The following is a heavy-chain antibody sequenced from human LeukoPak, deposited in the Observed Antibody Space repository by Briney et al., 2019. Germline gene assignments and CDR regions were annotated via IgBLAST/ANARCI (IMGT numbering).Heavy chain of an antibody. CDR3: ARHSGYCTNGVCYAGWFDP. J-gene: IGHJ5*02. CDR1: GGSIRSYY. V-gene: IGHV4-59*08. CDR2: IFYSGST. Sequence: SETLSLTCTVSGGSIRSYYWSWIRQPPGKGLEWIGYIFYSGSTNYIPSLKSRVTISLYTSKNQFSLKLSSVTAADTAVYFCARHSGYCTNGVCYAGWFDPWGQGTLVTVSS. D-gene: IGHD2-8*01.